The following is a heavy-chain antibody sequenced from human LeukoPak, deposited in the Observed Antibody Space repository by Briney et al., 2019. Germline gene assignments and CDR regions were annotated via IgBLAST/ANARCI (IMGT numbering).Heavy chain of an antibody. CDR3: ARVRGSYSLDY. Sequence: GGSLRLSCAASGFTFNSYAMSWVRQAPGMGLEWVASIKQDGSEKNYVDSVKGRFTISRDNAKNSLYLQMNSLRGEDTAVYFCARVRGSYSLDYWGQGTLVTVSS. CDR2: IKQDGSEK. J-gene: IGHJ4*02. D-gene: IGHD1-26*01. V-gene: IGHV3-7*01. CDR1: GFTFNSYA.